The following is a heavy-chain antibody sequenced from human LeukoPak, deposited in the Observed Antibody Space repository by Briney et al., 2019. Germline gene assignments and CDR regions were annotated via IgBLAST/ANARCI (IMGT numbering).Heavy chain of an antibody. Sequence: PGGSLRLSCAASGFTFSSYWMSWVRQAPGKGLEWVANIKQDGSEKYYVDSVKGRFTISRDNAKNSLYLQMNSLRAEDTAVYYCARASVAATKDYGDLDYFDYWGQGTLVTVSS. V-gene: IGHV3-7*01. D-gene: IGHD4-17*01. CDR3: ARASVAATKDYGDLDYFDY. CDR1: GFTFSSYW. CDR2: IKQDGSEK. J-gene: IGHJ4*02.